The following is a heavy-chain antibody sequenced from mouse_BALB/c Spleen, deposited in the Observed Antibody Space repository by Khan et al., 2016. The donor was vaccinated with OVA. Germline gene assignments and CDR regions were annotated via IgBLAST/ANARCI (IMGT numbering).Heavy chain of an antibody. J-gene: IGHJ4*01. CDR2: IYPGDGST. CDR3: EREGLRGVAMDY. Sequence: QVQLKQSGPELVKPGALVKISCKASGYTFTAYDINWVKQRPGQGLEWIGWIYPGDGSTKYNENFKGKATLTADKSSNPAYMQFSSLTSEKSAVYFCEREGLRGVAMDYWGQGTSVSVSS. CDR1: GYTFTAYD. D-gene: IGHD2-4*01. V-gene: IGHV1S56*01.